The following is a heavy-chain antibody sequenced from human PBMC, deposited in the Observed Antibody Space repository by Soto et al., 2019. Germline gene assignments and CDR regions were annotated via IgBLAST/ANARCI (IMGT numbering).Heavy chain of an antibody. V-gene: IGHV1-8*01. CDR1: GYPFSAFD. CDR2: MNPDSGDT. D-gene: IGHD2-15*01. Sequence: QVQLVQSGAEVKKPGASVKVSCEASGYPFSAFDINWVRQAGGQGLEWMGWMNPDSGDTAFAQRFPDRITMTRSPSISTAYLELSRLTSDDTAVYFCVRQPGGVATPGDDYWGQGTLVTVSS. J-gene: IGHJ4*02. CDR3: VRQPGGVATPGDDY.